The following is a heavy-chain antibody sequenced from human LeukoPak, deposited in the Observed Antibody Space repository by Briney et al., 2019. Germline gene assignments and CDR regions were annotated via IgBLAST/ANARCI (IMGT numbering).Heavy chain of an antibody. J-gene: IGHJ4*02. Sequence: SETLSLTCTVSGGSISSSIYYWGWIRQPPGKGLEWIGSIYYSGSTYYNPSLKSRVTISVDTSKNQFSLKLSSVTAADTAVYYCARGFAEMATSHTLFDYWGQGTLVTVSS. CDR2: IYYSGST. CDR3: ARGFAEMATSHTLFDY. V-gene: IGHV4-39*07. D-gene: IGHD5-24*01. CDR1: GGSISSSIYY.